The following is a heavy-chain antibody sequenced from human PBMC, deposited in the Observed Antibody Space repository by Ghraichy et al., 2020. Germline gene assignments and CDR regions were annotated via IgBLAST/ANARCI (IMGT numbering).Heavy chain of an antibody. Sequence: SETLSPTCTVSGGSISIYYWSWIRQLPGKGLEWIGYTYNSGNTIYNPSLKSRVTISVDPSKNQFSLQMNSVTAADTAMYFCVRDRELTYWGQGTLVTVSS. D-gene: IGHD1-26*01. CDR1: GGSISIYY. V-gene: IGHV4-59*12. CDR3: VRDRELTY. J-gene: IGHJ4*02. CDR2: TYNSGNT.